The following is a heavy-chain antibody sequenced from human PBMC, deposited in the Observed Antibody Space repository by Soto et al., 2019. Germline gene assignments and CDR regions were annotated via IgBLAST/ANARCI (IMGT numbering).Heavy chain of an antibody. CDR3: ARDHHYCSGGSCYLGTIYYYYYYGMDV. Sequence: SVKVSCKASGGTFSSYAISWVRLAPGQGLEWMGGIIPIFGTANYAQKFQGRVTITADKSTSTAYMELSSLRSEDTAVYYCARDHHYCSGGSCYLGTIYYYYYYGMDVWGQGTTVTVSS. CDR2: IIPIFGTA. CDR1: GGTFSSYA. J-gene: IGHJ6*02. D-gene: IGHD2-15*01. V-gene: IGHV1-69*06.